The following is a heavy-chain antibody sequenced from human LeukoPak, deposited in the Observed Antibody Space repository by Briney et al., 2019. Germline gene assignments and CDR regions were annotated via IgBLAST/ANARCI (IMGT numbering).Heavy chain of an antibody. V-gene: IGHV3-48*01. Sequence: GGSLRLSCAASGFTFSSYSMNWVRQAPGKGLEWVSYISSSSSTIYYADSVKGRFTISRDNAKNSLYLQMNSLRAEDTAVYYCARDVDSYHSSGPYYFDYWGQGTLATVSS. CDR1: GFTFSSYS. CDR2: ISSSSSTI. CDR3: ARDVDSYHSSGPYYFDY. D-gene: IGHD3-22*01. J-gene: IGHJ4*02.